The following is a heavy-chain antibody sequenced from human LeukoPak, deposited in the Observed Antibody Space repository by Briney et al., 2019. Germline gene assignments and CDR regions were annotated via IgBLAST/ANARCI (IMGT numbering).Heavy chain of an antibody. V-gene: IGHV3-23*01. D-gene: IGHD3-22*01. CDR1: GFTFSSYA. CDR2: ISGSGGST. J-gene: IGHJ4*02. Sequence: GGSLRLSCAASGFTFSSYAMSWVRQAPGKGLEWVSGISGSGGSTYYADSVKGRFTISRDNSKNTLYLQMNSLRAEDTAVYYCAKGPKYYYDSSGYYPPFDYWGQGTLVTVSS. CDR3: AKGPKYYYDSSGYYPPFDY.